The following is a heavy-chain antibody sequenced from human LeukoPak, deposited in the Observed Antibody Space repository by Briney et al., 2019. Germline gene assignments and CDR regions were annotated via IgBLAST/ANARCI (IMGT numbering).Heavy chain of an antibody. V-gene: IGHV3-23*01. D-gene: IGHD3-3*01. CDR3: ARETRTLYSN. CDR1: GFTFSSYA. J-gene: IGHJ4*02. CDR2: ISGSGGST. Sequence: GGSLRLSCAASGFTFSSYAMSWVRQAPGKGLEWVSAISGSGGSTYYADSVKGRFTISRDNAKNSLFLQMNSLRVEDTAVYYCARETRTLYSNWGQGTLVTVSS.